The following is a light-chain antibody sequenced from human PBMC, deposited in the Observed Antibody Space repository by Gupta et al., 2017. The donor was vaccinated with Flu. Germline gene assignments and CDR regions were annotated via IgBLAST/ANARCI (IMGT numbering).Light chain of an antibody. Sequence: SDLDTYNYFSCDPQHPGKAPKLMIYYVSNRPSGLSNRFSGSKSCNNASLTISALHADDDADYYCSSYTTSTLSVVFGGGTKVTVL. CDR1: SDLDTYNY. J-gene: IGLJ2*01. CDR3: SSYTTSTLSVV. CDR2: YVS. V-gene: IGLV2-14*03.